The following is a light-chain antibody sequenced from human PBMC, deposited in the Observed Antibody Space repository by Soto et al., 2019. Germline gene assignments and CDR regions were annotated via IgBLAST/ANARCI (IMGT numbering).Light chain of an antibody. CDR2: AAS. CDR3: QHLNNYPPYT. Sequence: DIQLTQSPSFLSASVGDRVTITGRASQGISSDLAWYQQKPGKAPKLLIYAASTLQSGVPSRFSGSGSGTDFTLTISSLQPEDLATYCCQHLNNYPPYTFGQGTKLEIK. J-gene: IGKJ2*01. CDR1: QGISSD. V-gene: IGKV1-9*01.